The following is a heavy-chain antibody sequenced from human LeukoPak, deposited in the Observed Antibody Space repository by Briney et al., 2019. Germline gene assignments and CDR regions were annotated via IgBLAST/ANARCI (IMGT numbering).Heavy chain of an antibody. Sequence: ASVKVSCKPSGYSFTSFGISWVRQAPGQGLEWMGWVSAWNGNTKYGQKFQGRVTMTRDTSTSTVYMELSSLRSEDTAVYYCARGGYSREAAYYYYGMDVWGQGTTVTVSS. CDR1: GYSFTSFG. J-gene: IGHJ6*02. D-gene: IGHD6-13*01. V-gene: IGHV1-18*01. CDR3: ARGGYSREAAYYYYGMDV. CDR2: VSAWNGNT.